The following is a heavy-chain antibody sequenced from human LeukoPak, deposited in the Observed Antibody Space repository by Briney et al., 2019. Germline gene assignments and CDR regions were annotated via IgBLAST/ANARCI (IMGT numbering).Heavy chain of an antibody. V-gene: IGHV1-46*01. CDR1: GYTFTSYY. CDR3: ARLRPGYPMDY. J-gene: IGHJ4*02. Sequence: GASVKVSCKASGYTFTSYYMHWVRQAPGQGLEWMGIINPSGGSTSYAQKFQGRVTKTRDTSTSTVYMELSSLRSEDTAVYYCARLRPGYPMDYWGQGTLVTVSS. D-gene: IGHD3-16*02. CDR2: INPSGGST.